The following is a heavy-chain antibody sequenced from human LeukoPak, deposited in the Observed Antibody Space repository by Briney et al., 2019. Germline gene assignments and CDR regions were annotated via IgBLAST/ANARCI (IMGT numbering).Heavy chain of an antibody. CDR3: VKAQRGFDDFWSGYDY. J-gene: IGHJ4*02. D-gene: IGHD3-3*01. CDR1: GFTFSSYS. Sequence: GGSLRLSCAASGFTFSSYSMNWVRQAPGKGLEWVSSISSSSSYIYYADSVKGRFTISRDNAKNSLYLQMNSLRVEDTAVYYCVKAQRGFDDFWSGYDYWGQGSLVTVSS. CDR2: ISSSSSYI. V-gene: IGHV3-21*01.